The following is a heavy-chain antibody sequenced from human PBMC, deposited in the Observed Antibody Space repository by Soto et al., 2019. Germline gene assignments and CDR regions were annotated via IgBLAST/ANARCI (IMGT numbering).Heavy chain of an antibody. J-gene: IGHJ4*02. CDR3: DRVPDY. CDR2: MYHSGST. D-gene: IGHD2-2*01. V-gene: IGHV4-30-2*01. Sequence: SETLSLTCAVSDDSISSGGYSWSWIRQPPGKGLEWIGYMYHSGSTYYNPSLKSRVTISIDRSKNQFSLKLSSVTAAVTDVYYCDRVPDYWGQG. CDR1: DDSISSGGYS.